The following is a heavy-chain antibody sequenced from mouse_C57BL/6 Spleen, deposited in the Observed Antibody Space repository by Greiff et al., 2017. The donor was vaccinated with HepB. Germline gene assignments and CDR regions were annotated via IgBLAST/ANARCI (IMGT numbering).Heavy chain of an antibody. V-gene: IGHV1-50*01. D-gene: IGHD1-1*01. J-gene: IGHJ1*03. CDR1: GYTFTSYW. CDR3: ARYPPGYYYGSSYGYFDV. CDR2: IDPSDSYT. Sequence: VQLQQPGAELVKPGASVKLSCKASGYTFTSYWMQWVKQRPGQGLEWIGEIDPSDSYTNYNQKFKGKATLTVDTSSSTAYMQLSSLTSEDSAVYYCARYPPGYYYGSSYGYFDVWGTGTTVTVS.